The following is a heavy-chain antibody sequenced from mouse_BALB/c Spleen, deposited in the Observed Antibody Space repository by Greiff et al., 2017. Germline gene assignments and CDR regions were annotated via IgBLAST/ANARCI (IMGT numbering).Heavy chain of an antibody. D-gene: IGHD2-14*01. CDR2: ISDGGSYT. Sequence: DVHLVESGGGLVKPGGSLKLSCAASGFTFSDYYMYWVRQTPEKRLEWVATISDGGSYTYYPDSVKGRFTISRDNAKNNLYLQMSSLKSEDTAMYYCARAGYRYDSSWFAYWGQGTLVTVSA. CDR3: ARAGYRYDSSWFAY. J-gene: IGHJ3*01. V-gene: IGHV5-4*02. CDR1: GFTFSDYY.